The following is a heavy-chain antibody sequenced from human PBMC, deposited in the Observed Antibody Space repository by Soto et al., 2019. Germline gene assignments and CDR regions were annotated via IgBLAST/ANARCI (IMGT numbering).Heavy chain of an antibody. J-gene: IGHJ6*03. CDR3: ARGVTIWNIVLMADYYYYMDV. CDR1: GYTFTSYD. V-gene: IGHV1-8*01. CDR2: MNPNSGNA. Sequence: ASVKVSCKASGYTFTSYDINWVRQATGQGLERMGWMNPNSGNAGYAQKFQGRVTMTRNTSISTAYMELSSLRSEDTAVYYCARGVTIWNIVLMADYYYYMDVWGKGTTVTVSS. D-gene: IGHD2-8*01.